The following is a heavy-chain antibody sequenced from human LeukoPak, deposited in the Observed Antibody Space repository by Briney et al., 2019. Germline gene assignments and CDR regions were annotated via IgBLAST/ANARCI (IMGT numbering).Heavy chain of an antibody. CDR2: IYYSGST. CDR1: GGSISSYY. Sequence: SETLSLTCTVSGGSISSYYWSWIRQPPGKGLEWIGYIYYSGSTSYNPSLKSRVTISVDTSKNQFSLKLSSVTAADTAVYYCATTGYSYGFVRAFDVWGQGTMVTVSS. CDR3: ATTGYSYGFVRAFDV. J-gene: IGHJ3*01. V-gene: IGHV4-59*08. D-gene: IGHD5-18*01.